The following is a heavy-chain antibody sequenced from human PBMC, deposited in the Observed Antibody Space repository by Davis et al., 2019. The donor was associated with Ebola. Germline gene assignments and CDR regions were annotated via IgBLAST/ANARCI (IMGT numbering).Heavy chain of an antibody. CDR3: VKRGIVVPGPLKYYYYMDV. V-gene: IGHV3-13*01. D-gene: IGHD2-2*01. J-gene: IGHJ6*03. Sequence: GESLKISCAASGFTFSYYDMHWVRQATGKGLEWVSAIGTAGDTYYPGSVKGRFTISRENAKKSLYLQMNSLRSEDTAIYYCVKRGIVVPGPLKYYYYMDVWGKGTTVTVSS. CDR2: IGTAGDT. CDR1: GFTFSYYD.